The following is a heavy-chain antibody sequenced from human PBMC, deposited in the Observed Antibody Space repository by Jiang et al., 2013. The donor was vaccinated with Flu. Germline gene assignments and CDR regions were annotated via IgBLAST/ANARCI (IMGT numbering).Heavy chain of an antibody. CDR3: ARGCSYGPFDY. J-gene: IGHJ4*02. D-gene: IGHD5-18*01. V-gene: IGHV1-3*01. Sequence: SGAEVKKPGASVKVSCKASGYTFTSYAMHWVRQAPGQRLEWMGWINAGNGNTKYSQKFQGRVAITRDTSASTAYMELSSLRSEDTAVYYCARGCSYGPFDYWGQGTLVTVSS. CDR1: GYTFTSYA. CDR2: INAGNGNT.